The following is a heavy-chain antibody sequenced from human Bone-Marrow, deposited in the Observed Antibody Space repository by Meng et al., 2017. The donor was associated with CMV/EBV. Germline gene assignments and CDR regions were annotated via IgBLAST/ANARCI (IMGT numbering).Heavy chain of an antibody. D-gene: IGHD2-2*01. CDR1: GGSISSYY. CDR2: IYYSGST. CDR3: ARGGSTSYYYYYGMDV. V-gene: IGHV4-59*01. J-gene: IGHJ6*01. Sequence: GSLRLSCTVSGGSISSYYWSWIRQPPGKGLEWIGYIYYSGSTNYNPSLKSRVTISVDTSKNQFSLKLSSVTAADTAVYYCARGGSTSYYYYYGMDVWGQATTVSGSS.